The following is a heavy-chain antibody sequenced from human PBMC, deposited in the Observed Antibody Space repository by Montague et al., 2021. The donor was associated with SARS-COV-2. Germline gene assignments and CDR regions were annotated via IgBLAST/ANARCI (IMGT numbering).Heavy chain of an antibody. CDR3: ARPGRGYSYGLDAFEV. CDR2: IYYTGST. CDR1: GGSISNSIYY. Sequence: SETLSLTCTVSGGSISNSIYYWGWIRLPPGKGLEWIGSIYYTGSTYYXPSLKSRVTISMNTSNNQFFLKLTSVTAADTAVYYCARPGRGYSYGLDAFEVWGQGTMVTVSS. J-gene: IGHJ3*01. V-gene: IGHV4-39*01. D-gene: IGHD5-18*01.